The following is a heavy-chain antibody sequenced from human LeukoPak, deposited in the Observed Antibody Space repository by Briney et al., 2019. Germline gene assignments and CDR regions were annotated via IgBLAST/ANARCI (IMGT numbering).Heavy chain of an antibody. V-gene: IGHV3-13*01. CDR3: ARVRLQRGYSGYGLRFDAFDI. CDR1: GFTFSSYD. J-gene: IGHJ3*02. D-gene: IGHD5-12*01. Sequence: GGSLRLSCAASGFTFSSYDMHWVRQATGKGLEWVSAIGTAGDTYYPGSVKGRFTISRENAKNSLYLQMNSLRAGDTAVYYCARVRLQRGYSGYGLRFDAFDIWGQGTMVTVSS. CDR2: IGTAGDT.